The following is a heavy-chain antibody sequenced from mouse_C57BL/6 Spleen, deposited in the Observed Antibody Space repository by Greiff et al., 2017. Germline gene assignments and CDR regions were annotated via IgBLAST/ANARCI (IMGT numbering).Heavy chain of an antibody. CDR3: ARNFYDGYPAWFAY. CDR2: IWSGGST. D-gene: IGHD2-3*01. V-gene: IGHV2-2*01. CDR1: GFSLTSYG. J-gene: IGHJ3*01. Sequence: VQLQQSGPGLVQPSQSLSITCTVSGFSLTSYGVHWVRQSPGKGLEWLGVIWSGGSTDYNAAFISRLSISKDNSKSQVFFKMNSLQADDTAIYYCARNFYDGYPAWFAYWGQGTLVTVSA.